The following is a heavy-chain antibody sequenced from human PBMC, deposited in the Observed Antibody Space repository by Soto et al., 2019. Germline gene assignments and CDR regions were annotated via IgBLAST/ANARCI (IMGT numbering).Heavy chain of an antibody. CDR2: IYYSGST. CDR3: ARHSDAAAGSICFDY. CDR1: GGSISSSSYY. Sequence: SETLSLTCTVSGGSISSSSYYWVWIRQPPGKGLEWIGSIYYSGSTYYNPSLKSRVTISVDTSKNQFSLKLSSVTAADAAVYYCARHSDAAAGSICFDYWGQGTLVTVSS. V-gene: IGHV4-39*01. J-gene: IGHJ4*02. D-gene: IGHD6-13*01.